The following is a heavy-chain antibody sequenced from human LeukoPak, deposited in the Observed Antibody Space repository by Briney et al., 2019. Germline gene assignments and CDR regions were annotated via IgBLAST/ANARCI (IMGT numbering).Heavy chain of an antibody. Sequence: GGSLRLSCAASGFTFSSSAMSWVRQAPGKGLEWVSAISGSGGSTYYADSVKGRFTISRDNSKNTLYLQMNSLRAEDTAVYYCAKGLRDFWSGIDYWGQGTLVTVSS. CDR1: GFTFSSSA. J-gene: IGHJ4*02. D-gene: IGHD3-3*01. CDR3: AKGLRDFWSGIDY. V-gene: IGHV3-23*01. CDR2: ISGSGGST.